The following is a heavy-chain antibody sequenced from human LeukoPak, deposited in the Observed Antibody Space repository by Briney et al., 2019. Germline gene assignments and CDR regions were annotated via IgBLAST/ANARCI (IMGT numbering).Heavy chain of an antibody. CDR1: GFTFSSYS. J-gene: IGHJ4*02. D-gene: IGHD5-12*01. Sequence: PGGSLRLSCAASGFTFSSYSMNWVRQAPGRGLEWVSSISSSSNYIYYADSVKGRFTISRDNAKNSLYLQMNSLRAEDTAVYYCARDAWYSGYDFIGGYFDYWGQGTLVTVSS. CDR2: ISSSSNYI. CDR3: ARDAWYSGYDFIGGYFDY. V-gene: IGHV3-21*01.